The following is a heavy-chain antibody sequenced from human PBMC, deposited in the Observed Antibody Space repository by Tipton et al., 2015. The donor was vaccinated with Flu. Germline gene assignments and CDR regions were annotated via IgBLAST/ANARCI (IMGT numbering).Heavy chain of an antibody. CDR3: ARLYTTAGWYYGMDV. CDR2: IHGSGGS. CDR1: GGSLSGYY. V-gene: IGHV4-4*07. J-gene: IGHJ6*02. D-gene: IGHD2-15*01. Sequence: TLSLTCNVSGGSLSGYYWSWIRQPAGKGLEWIGRIHGSGGSNYNPSLRGRVTISADTSKNQFSLNLRSVTAADTAVYYRARLYTTAGWYYGMDVWGQGTAVTVSS.